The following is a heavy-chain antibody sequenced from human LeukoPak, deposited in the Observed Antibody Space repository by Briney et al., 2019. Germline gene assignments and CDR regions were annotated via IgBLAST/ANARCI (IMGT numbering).Heavy chain of an antibody. J-gene: IGHJ3*02. Sequence: ASVNVSCMASGYTFTSYDMNGVRQASGRGREWMGWMNPNSGNTGYAQKFQGRVTITRNTSISTAYMELSSLRSEDTAVYYCARGIPQYMIDAFDIWGQGTMVTVSS. D-gene: IGHD3-22*01. V-gene: IGHV1-8*03. CDR2: MNPNSGNT. CDR3: ARGIPQYMIDAFDI. CDR1: GYTFTSYD.